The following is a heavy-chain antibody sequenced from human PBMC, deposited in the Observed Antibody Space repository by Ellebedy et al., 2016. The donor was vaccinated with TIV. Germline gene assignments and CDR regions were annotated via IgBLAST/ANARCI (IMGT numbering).Heavy chain of an antibody. CDR1: GGSISSYY. D-gene: IGHD1-1*01. CDR3: ARETGTTVDY. V-gene: IGHV4-59*01. CDR2: IYYSGST. Sequence: GSLRLXXTVSGGSISSYYWSWIRQPPGKGLEWIGYIYYSGSTNYNPSLKSRVTISVDTSKNQFSLKLSSVTAADTAVYYCARETGTTVDYWGQGTLVTVSS. J-gene: IGHJ4*02.